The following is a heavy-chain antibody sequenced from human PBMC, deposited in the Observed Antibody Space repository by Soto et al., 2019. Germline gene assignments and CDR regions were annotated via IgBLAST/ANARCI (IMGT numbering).Heavy chain of an antibody. J-gene: IGHJ4*02. CDR2: INHSGST. CDR1: GGSFSGYY. CDR3: ARGEDVLRRLITYYYFDY. D-gene: IGHD3-3*01. V-gene: IGHV4-34*01. Sequence: QVQLQQWGAGLLKPSETLSLTCAVYGGSFSGYYWSWIRQPPGKGLEWIGEINHSGSTNYNPSLKSRVTISVDTSKNQFSLKLSSVTAADTAVYYCARGEDVLRRLITYYYFDYWGQGTLVTVSS.